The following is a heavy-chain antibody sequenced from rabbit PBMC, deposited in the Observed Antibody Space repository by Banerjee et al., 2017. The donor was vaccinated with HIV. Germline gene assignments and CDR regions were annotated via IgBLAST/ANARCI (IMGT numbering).Heavy chain of an antibody. CDR1: GFSFSSSDY. CDR2: IAGSSSGFT. D-gene: IGHD1-1*01. CDR3: ARNYVNAFDP. J-gene: IGHJ2*01. V-gene: IGHV1S40*01. Sequence: QSLEESGGDLVKPGASLTLTCTASGFSFSSSDYMCWVRQAPGKGLEWISCIAGSSSGFTYSATWAKGRFTISRTSSTTVTLQVTSLTVADTATYFCARNYVNAFDPWGPGTLVTVS.